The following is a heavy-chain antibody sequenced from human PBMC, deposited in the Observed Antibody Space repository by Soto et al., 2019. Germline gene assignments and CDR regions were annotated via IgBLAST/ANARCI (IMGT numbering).Heavy chain of an antibody. CDR1: GFTFSSFA. V-gene: IGHV3-23*01. CDR2: ISGSGGST. D-gene: IGHD6-13*01. CDR3: ARVCSAGKGSPTDF. J-gene: IGHJ4*02. Sequence: EMQLLESGGGLVQPGGSLRLSCAASGFTFSSFAMSWVRQAPGKGLDWVSAISGSGGSTYSADSVKGRFTISRDNSKNTRYLQMSTLRAEGTAVYYGARVCSAGKGSPTDFWGQGSMVTVSS.